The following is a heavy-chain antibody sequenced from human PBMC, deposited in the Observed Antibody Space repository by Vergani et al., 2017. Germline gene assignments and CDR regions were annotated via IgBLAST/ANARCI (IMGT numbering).Heavy chain of an antibody. V-gene: IGHV3-48*04. CDR1: GFTFSSYG. Sequence: EVQLVESGGGVVQPGRSLRLSCAASGFTFSSYGMHWVRQAPGKGLEWLSYISGSGRTIYHADIVKGRFTISRDNAKNSLYLQMNSLRAEDTAVYYCARGGSSSWEYYYYMDVWGKGP. CDR3: ARGGSSSWEYYYYMDV. CDR2: ISGSGRTI. J-gene: IGHJ6*03. D-gene: IGHD6-13*01.